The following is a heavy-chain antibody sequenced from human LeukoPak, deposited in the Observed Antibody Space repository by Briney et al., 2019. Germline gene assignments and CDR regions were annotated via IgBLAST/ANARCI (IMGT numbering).Heavy chain of an antibody. J-gene: IGHJ4*02. V-gene: IGHV1-69*13. CDR2: IIPIFGTA. CDR3: ARDSGGYGFL. D-gene: IGHD2-15*01. Sequence: RASVKVSCKASGGTFSSYAISWVRQAPGQGLEWMGGIIPIFGTANYAQKFQGRVTITADESTSTAYMELSSLRSEDTAVYYCARDSGGYGFLWGQGTLVTVSS. CDR1: GGTFSSYA.